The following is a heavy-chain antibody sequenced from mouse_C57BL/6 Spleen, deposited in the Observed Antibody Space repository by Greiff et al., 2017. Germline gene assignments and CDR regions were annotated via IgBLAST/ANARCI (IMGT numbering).Heavy chain of an antibody. Sequence: EVKLVESGGGLVKPGGSLKLSCAASGFTFSDYGMHWVRQAPEKGLEWVAYISSGSSTIYYADTVKGRFTISRDNAKNTLFLQMTSLRSEDTAMYYCARPDYGSRYYAMDCWGQGTSVTVSS. CDR1: GFTFSDYG. D-gene: IGHD1-1*01. V-gene: IGHV5-17*01. CDR3: ARPDYGSRYYAMDC. CDR2: ISSGSSTI. J-gene: IGHJ4*01.